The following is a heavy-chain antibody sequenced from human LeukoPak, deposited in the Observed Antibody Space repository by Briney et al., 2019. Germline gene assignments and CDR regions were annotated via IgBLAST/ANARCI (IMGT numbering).Heavy chain of an antibody. CDR3: AREGGPYRPLDY. CDR1: GGSITSTNY. Sequence: SGTLSLTCGVSGGSITSTNYWTWVRQPPGKGLEWIGEVNLQGSTNYNPSLMGRVAISVDTSENHISLQLTSVTAADTAVYYCAREGGPYRPLDYSGQEAPVTVSS. V-gene: IGHV4-4*02. CDR2: VNLQGST. J-gene: IGHJ4*02.